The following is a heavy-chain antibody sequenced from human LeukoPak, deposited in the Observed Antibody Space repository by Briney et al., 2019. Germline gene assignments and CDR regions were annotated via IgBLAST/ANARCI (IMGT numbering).Heavy chain of an antibody. CDR3: ARGLSEVRGYYMDV. Sequence: RASETLSLTCTVSGGSISSYYWSWIRQPPGKGLEWIGYIYYSGSTNYNPSLKSRVTISVDTSKNQFSLKLSSVTTADTAVYYCARGLSEVRGYYMDVWGKGTTVTISS. V-gene: IGHV4-59*01. CDR1: GGSISSYY. D-gene: IGHD3-10*01. CDR2: IYYSGST. J-gene: IGHJ6*03.